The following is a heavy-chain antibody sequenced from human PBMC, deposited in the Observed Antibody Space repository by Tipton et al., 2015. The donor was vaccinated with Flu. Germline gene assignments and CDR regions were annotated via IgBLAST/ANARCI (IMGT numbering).Heavy chain of an antibody. J-gene: IGHJ4*02. CDR1: GGSISTSHYY. Sequence: TLSLTCTVSGGSISTSHYYWAWIRQPPGKGLEWIGYIYYSGSTNYNTSLKSRVTISVDTSKNQFSLKLSSVTAADTAVYYCARDLGSSGSFDYWGQGTLVTVSS. V-gene: IGHV4-61*01. D-gene: IGHD6-13*01. CDR3: ARDLGSSGSFDY. CDR2: IYYSGST.